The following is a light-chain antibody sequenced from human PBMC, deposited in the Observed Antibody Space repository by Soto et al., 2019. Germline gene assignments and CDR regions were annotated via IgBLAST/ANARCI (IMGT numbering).Light chain of an antibody. CDR1: STDVGSYNF. J-gene: IGLJ2*01. Sequence: QSVVTQPASVSGSPGQSITISCTGTSTDVGSYNFVSWYQQHPGNAPKLVIFDVTNRPSEVSDRFSGSKSGNTASLTISGLQFEDEADYYCSSYRGSSTPVFGGGTKLTVL. CDR2: DVT. V-gene: IGLV2-14*03. CDR3: SSYRGSSTPV.